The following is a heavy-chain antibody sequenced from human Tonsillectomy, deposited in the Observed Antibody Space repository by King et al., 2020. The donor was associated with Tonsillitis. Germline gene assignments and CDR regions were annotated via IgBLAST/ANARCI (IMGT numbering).Heavy chain of an antibody. D-gene: IGHD6-19*01. CDR2: ITWNSGSI. CDR3: AKEIESRGWYGMDV. J-gene: IGHJ6*04. Sequence: VQLVESGGGLVQPGRSLRLSCAASGFTFDDYTMHWVRQAPGKGLEWVSGITWNSGSIGYVDSVKGRFTISRDNAKNSLYLQLNSLRPEDTALYYCAKEIESRGWYGMDVWGKGTTVTVSA. V-gene: IGHV3-9*01. CDR1: GFTFDDYT.